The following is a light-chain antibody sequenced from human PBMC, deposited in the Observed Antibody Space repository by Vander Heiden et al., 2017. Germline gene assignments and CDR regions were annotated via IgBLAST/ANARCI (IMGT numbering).Light chain of an antibody. CDR1: VLSKQY. J-gene: IGLJ2*01. CDR2: KDT. Sequence: SYQLTQPPSVSVSPGQTARLPCSADVLSKQYSHWYQQKSGQAPLLLIFKDTERPSGIPERFSGSTSGTTVTLTITGVQSEDEADYYCQSADSGATDVVFGGGTKLTVL. V-gene: IGLV3-25*03. CDR3: QSADSGATDVV.